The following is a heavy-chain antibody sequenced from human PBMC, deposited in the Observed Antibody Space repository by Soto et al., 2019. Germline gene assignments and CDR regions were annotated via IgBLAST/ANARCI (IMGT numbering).Heavy chain of an antibody. J-gene: IGHJ4*02. CDR3: ARDRDPGNYGDYPNFDY. D-gene: IGHD4-17*01. Sequence: PSETLSLTCSVSGGSISSGGYYSSWIRQHSGKGLEWIGYIYYSGSTYYNPSLKSRVTISVDTSKNQFSLKLSSVTAADTAVYYCARDRDPGNYGDYPNFDYWGQGTLVTVSS. CDR2: IYYSGST. V-gene: IGHV4-31*03. CDR1: GGSISSGGYY.